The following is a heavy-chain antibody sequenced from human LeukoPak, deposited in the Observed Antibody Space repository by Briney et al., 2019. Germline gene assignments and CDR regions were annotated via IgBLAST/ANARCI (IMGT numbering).Heavy chain of an antibody. CDR3: ARAAFEGPFDY. CDR2: IYHSGST. Sequence: PSQTLSLTCAVSGGSISSGGYSWSWIRQPPGKGLEWIGYIYHSGSTYYNPSLKSRVTISVDRSENQFSLKLSSVTAADTAVYYCARAAFEGPFDYWGQGTLVTVSS. J-gene: IGHJ4*02. D-gene: IGHD3-3*02. V-gene: IGHV4-30-2*01. CDR1: GGSISSGGYS.